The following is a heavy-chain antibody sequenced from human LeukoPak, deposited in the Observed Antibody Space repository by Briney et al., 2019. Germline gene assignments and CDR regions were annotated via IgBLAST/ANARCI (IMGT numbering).Heavy chain of an antibody. CDR2: IYHSGST. D-gene: IGHD6-25*01. Sequence: SETLSLTCAVSGGSISSGGYSWSWIRQPPGKGLEWIGYIYHSGSTYYNPSLKSRVTISVDRSKNQLSLKLSSVTAADTAVYYCARAGGVKTAALDLDYWGQGTLVTVSS. V-gene: IGHV4-30-2*01. CDR3: ARAGGVKTAALDLDY. CDR1: GGSISSGGYS. J-gene: IGHJ4*02.